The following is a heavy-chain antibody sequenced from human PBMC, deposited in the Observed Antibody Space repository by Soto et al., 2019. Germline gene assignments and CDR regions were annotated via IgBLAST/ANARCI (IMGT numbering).Heavy chain of an antibody. D-gene: IGHD3-10*01. V-gene: IGHV1-3*01. Sequence: ASVKVSCKASGYTFTSYAMHWVRQAPGQRLEWMGWINAGNGNTKYSQKFQGRVTITRDTSASTAYMELSSLRSEDTAVYYCAIIPGYYGSGSHPPYYGMDVWGQGTTVTVSS. J-gene: IGHJ6*02. CDR2: INAGNGNT. CDR1: GYTFTSYA. CDR3: AIIPGYYGSGSHPPYYGMDV.